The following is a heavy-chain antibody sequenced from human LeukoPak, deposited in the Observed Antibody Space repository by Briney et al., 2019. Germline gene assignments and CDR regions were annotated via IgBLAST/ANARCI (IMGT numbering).Heavy chain of an antibody. D-gene: IGHD6-13*01. CDR1: GFTFSSYE. V-gene: IGHV3-48*03. J-gene: IGHJ4*02. CDR2: ISSSGSTI. CDR3: AKDQPGYSRSWGLSD. Sequence: GGSLRLSCAASGFTFSSYEMNWVRQAPGKGLEWVSYISSSGSTIYYADSVKGRFTISRDNAKNTLYLQMNSLRAEDTAVYYCAKDQPGYSRSWGLSDWGQGTLVTVSS.